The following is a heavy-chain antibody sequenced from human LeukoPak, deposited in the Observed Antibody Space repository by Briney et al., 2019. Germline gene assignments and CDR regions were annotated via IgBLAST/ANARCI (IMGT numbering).Heavy chain of an antibody. J-gene: IGHJ5*02. V-gene: IGHV1-69-2*01. CDR2: VDPEDGET. CDR3: ARDKVVTIFGVVIIKDNWFDP. Sequence: ASVKVSCKVSGYTFTDYYMHWVQQAPGKGREWMGLVDPEDGETIYAEKFQGRVTITADTSTDTAYMELRSLRSDDTAVYYCARDKVVTIFGVVIIKDNWFDPWGQGTLVTVSS. CDR1: GYTFTDYY. D-gene: IGHD3-3*01.